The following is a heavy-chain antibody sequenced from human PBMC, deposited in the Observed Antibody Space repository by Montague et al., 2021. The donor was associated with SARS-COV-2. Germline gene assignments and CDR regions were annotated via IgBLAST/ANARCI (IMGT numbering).Heavy chain of an antibody. CDR1: GGSFSNYY. CDR3: ARGRRRVVVPGAGPAGRALDL. V-gene: IGHV4-34*01. J-gene: IGHJ3*01. CDR2: VNQSGTT. Sequence: SETLSLTCAISGGSFSNYYWSWIRQPPGKGLEWIGEVNQSGTTIYNPSVKSGVTISEDTSKNQFYLRLNSVTAADTAVYYCARGRRRVVVPGAGPAGRALDLWGQGTTVTVSS. D-gene: IGHD2-2*01.